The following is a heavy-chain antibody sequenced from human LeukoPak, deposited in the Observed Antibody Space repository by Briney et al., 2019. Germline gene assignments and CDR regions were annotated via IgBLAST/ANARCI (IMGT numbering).Heavy chain of an antibody. D-gene: IGHD6-19*01. CDR3: ARDPPAAGSFDY. V-gene: IGHV3-30*01. J-gene: IGHJ4*02. CDR1: GFTFSSYD. CDR2: IKYDGSNK. Sequence: GASLKLSCEASGFTFSSYDMHWVRQAPGKGLEWVAVIKYDGSNKYYAESVQGRFTISRDNAKITLYLQMNSLRAEDTAVYYCARDPPAAGSFDYWGQGTLVTVSS.